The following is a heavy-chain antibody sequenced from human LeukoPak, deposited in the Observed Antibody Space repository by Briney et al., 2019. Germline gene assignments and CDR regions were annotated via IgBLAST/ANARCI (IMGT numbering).Heavy chain of an antibody. V-gene: IGHV3-23*01. D-gene: IGHD4-23*01. CDR2: ISTTGGST. J-gene: IGHJ4*02. Sequence: GGSLRLSCAASGFIFNNYAMSWVRQAPGKGLEWFSAISTTGGSTYYADSVKGRFTISRDNSKNTLSLQMDSLRVEDTAVYYCAKDWTTVVTPKGYYFDSWGQGTLVTVSS. CDR3: AKDWTTVVTPKGYYFDS. CDR1: GFIFNNYA.